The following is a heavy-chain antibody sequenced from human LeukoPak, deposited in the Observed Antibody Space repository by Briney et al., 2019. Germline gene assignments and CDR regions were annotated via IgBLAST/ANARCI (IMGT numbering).Heavy chain of an antibody. CDR1: GFTFSDYY. D-gene: IGHD2-15*01. J-gene: IGHJ4*02. V-gene: IGHV3-11*01. Sequence: GGSLRLSCAASGFTFSDYYMSWIRQAPGKGLEWVSYISSSGSTIYYADSVKGRFTISRDNSKNTLYLQMNSLRAEDTAVYYCAKAVGRGCSGGSCYFDYWGQETLVTVSS. CDR3: AKAVGRGCSGGSCYFDY. CDR2: ISSSGSTI.